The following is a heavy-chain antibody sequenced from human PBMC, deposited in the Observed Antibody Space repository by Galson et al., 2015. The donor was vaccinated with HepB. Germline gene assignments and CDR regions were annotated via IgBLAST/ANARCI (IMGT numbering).Heavy chain of an antibody. CDR2: ISWNSYNT. V-gene: IGHV3-9*01. CDR1: GFTFDDYA. Sequence: SLRLSCAASGFTFDDYAMHWVRQAPGKGLEWVSGISWNSYNTGYADSVKGRFTISRDNAQNSLYLQMNSLRAEDTALYYCARSSGFGVGGNFDQWGQGALVTVSS. D-gene: IGHD1-26*01. CDR3: ARSSGFGVGGNFDQ. J-gene: IGHJ4*02.